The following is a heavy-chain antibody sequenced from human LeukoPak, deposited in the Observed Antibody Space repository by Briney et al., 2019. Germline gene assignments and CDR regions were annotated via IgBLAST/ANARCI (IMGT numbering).Heavy chain of an antibody. J-gene: IGHJ4*02. CDR1: GFTFSSYK. V-gene: IGHV3-21*05. D-gene: IGHD3-16*02. CDR3: ARADYVWGSYRYMTYFDY. CDR2: ISSSGSYI. Sequence: GGSLRLSCAASGFTFSSYKMNWVRQAPEKGLEWVSYISSSGSYIYYADSVKGRFTISRDNAKNSLYLQMDSLRVEDTAENYCARADYVWGSYRYMTYFDYWGQGTLVTVSS.